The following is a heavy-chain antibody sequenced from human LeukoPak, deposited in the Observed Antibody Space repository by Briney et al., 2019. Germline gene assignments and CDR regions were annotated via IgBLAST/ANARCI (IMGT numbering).Heavy chain of an antibody. CDR3: ARSGGYSSPQNY. J-gene: IGHJ4*02. V-gene: IGHV4-59*01. Sequence: SETLSLTCTVSGGSISSYYWSWIRQPPGKGLEWVGYIYSSGSTNYNSSLKSRVTISVDTSKNQFSLKLTSVTAADTAVYYCARSGGYSSPQNYWGQGTLVTVS. D-gene: IGHD6-19*01. CDR1: GGSISSYY. CDR2: IYSSGST.